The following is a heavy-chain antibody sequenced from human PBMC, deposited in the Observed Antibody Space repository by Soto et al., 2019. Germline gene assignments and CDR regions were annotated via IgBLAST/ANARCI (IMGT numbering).Heavy chain of an antibody. CDR2: ISYDGSNK. D-gene: IGHD2-15*01. Sequence: GGSLRLSCAASGFTFSSYGMHWVRQAPGKGLEWVAVISYDGSNKYYADSVKGRFTISRDNSKNTLYLQMNSLRAEDTAVYYCAKGGWESGGSCYPDYWGQGTLVTVSS. V-gene: IGHV3-30*18. CDR1: GFTFSSYG. CDR3: AKGGWESGGSCYPDY. J-gene: IGHJ4*02.